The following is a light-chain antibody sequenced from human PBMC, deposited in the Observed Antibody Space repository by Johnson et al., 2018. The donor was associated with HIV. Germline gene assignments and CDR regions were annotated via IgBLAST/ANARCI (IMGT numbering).Light chain of an antibody. J-gene: IGLJ1*01. V-gene: IGLV1-51*02. CDR1: SSNIGNNY. CDR3: GTWDSSLSAGV. Sequence: QSVLTQPPSVYAAPGQKVTISCSGSSSNIGNNYVSWYQQLPGTAPKLLIYENNKHPSGIPDRFSGSKSGTSATLGITGLQTGDEADYYCGTWDSSLSAGVFGTGTKVTVL. CDR2: ENN.